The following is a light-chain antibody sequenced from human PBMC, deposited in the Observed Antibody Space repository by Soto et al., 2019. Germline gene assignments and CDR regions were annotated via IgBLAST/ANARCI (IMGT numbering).Light chain of an antibody. V-gene: IGKV3-11*01. Sequence: IGQTQSPATLSLSHGERANLSFRASQSVSRYLAWYQQKPGQAPRLLIYDASNRAAGIPARFSGSGSGTDFTLTISSLEPEDFAVYYCQQRGNWPTFGQGTKV. J-gene: IGKJ1*01. CDR1: QSVSRY. CDR2: DAS. CDR3: QQRGNWPT.